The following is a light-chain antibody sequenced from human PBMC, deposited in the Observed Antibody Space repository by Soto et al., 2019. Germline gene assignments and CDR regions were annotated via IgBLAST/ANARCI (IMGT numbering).Light chain of an antibody. CDR2: DAS. CDR1: QNLSRN. V-gene: IGKV3-15*01. J-gene: IGKJ2*01. Sequence: EMVMTQSPATLSVPPGERATLSCRASQNLSRNLAWYQQQPCQAPRLLIFDASTRATGIPARFSSSGSGTDFTLTISSLQSEDFAVYYCQQYDKWPHTFGQGTKLEIK. CDR3: QQYDKWPHT.